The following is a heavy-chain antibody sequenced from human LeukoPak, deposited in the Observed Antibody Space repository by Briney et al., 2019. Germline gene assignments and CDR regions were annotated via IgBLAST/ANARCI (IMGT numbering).Heavy chain of an antibody. Sequence: PSETLSLTCTVSGGSISSSSYYWAWIRQPPGKGLEWIGSISYSGTTYYNPSLKSRVTISVDTSKNQFFLKLSSVTAADTAVYYCARDSQRGGPSSPNWFDPWGQGTLVTVSS. J-gene: IGHJ5*02. CDR1: GGSISSSSYY. V-gene: IGHV4-39*07. CDR3: ARDSQRGGPSSPNWFDP. D-gene: IGHD3-10*01. CDR2: ISYSGTT.